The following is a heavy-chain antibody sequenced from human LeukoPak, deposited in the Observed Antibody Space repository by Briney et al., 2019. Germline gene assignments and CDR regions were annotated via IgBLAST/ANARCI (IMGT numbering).Heavy chain of an antibody. CDR1: QFIFSNYE. V-gene: IGHV3-48*03. J-gene: IGHJ3*01. Sequence: GGSLRLSCTAFQFIFSNYEVNWFRQAPGQGLEWITHKPRIGDTIYYSDSVKGRFAVSRDPAKNSVYLQMNSLRDEDTAVYYCSSWLGDLLLSLWGQGTMVTVSS. D-gene: IGHD6-19*01. CDR2: KPRIGDTI. CDR3: SSWLGDLLLSL.